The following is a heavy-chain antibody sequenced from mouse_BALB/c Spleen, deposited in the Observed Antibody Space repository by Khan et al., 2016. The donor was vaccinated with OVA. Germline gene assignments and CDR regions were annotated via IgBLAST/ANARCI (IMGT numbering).Heavy chain of an antibody. CDR2: IDPFSGVS. V-gene: IGHV1S135*01. CDR1: GYSFTNYY. J-gene: IGHJ3*01. Sequence: EVQLQQSGPELMKPGASVKISCKASGYSFTNYYIHWVIQSHGKSLEWIGYIDPFSGVSTYNQKFKGKATLTVDQSSSTAYIHLGNLTSEDSAVYYCTRHGYVAWFTYWGQGTLVTVSA. CDR3: TRHGYVAWFTY. D-gene: IGHD2-2*01.